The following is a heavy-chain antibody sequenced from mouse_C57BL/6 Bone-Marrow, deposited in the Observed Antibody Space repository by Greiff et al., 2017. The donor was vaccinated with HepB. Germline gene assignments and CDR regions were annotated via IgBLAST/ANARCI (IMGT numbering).Heavy chain of an antibody. CDR3: ARDYSNFYYAMDY. CDR1: GYTFTSYG. CDR2: IYPRSGNT. V-gene: IGHV1-81*01. D-gene: IGHD2-5*01. J-gene: IGHJ4*01. Sequence: VQLQQSGAELARPGASVKLSCKASGYTFTSYGISWVKQRTGQGLEWIGEIYPRSGNTCYNEKFKGKATLTADKSSSTAYMELRSLTSEDSAVYFCARDYSNFYYAMDYWGQGTSVTVSS.